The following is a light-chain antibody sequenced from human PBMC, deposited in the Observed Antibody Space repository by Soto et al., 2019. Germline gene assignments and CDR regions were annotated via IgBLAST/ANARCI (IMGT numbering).Light chain of an antibody. J-gene: IGKJ2*01. CDR1: QSLSTF. CDR2: ATS. V-gene: IGKV1-39*01. Sequence: DIQMTQSPSSLSASVGDRVTITCRASQSLSTFLNWYQQKPGKAPELLIYATSTLQIGVPSRFSGSGSWTDFTLTISILQPEDVATYYCQQSYNTPRTFGQGTKLEIK. CDR3: QQSYNTPRT.